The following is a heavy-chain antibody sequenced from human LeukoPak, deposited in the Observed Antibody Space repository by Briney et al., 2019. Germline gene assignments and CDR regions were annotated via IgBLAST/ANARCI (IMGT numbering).Heavy chain of an antibody. V-gene: IGHV4-34*01. Sequence: SETLSLTCAVYGGSFSGYYWSWIRQPPGKGLEWIGEINHSGSTNYNPSLKSRVTISVDTSKNQFSLKLSSVTAADTAVYYCARDGIAVAVGSFDYWGQGTLVTVSS. CDR3: ARDGIAVAVGSFDY. CDR1: GGSFSGYY. D-gene: IGHD6-19*01. J-gene: IGHJ4*02. CDR2: INHSGST.